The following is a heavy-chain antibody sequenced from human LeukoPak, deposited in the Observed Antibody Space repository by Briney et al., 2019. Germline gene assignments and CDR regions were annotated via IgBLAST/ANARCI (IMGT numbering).Heavy chain of an antibody. CDR2: ISGTSSLI. CDR3: AKASRLMYSRGWYRAHFDH. CDR1: GFTFSTYS. V-gene: IGHV3-48*01. J-gene: IGHJ4*01. Sequence: GGSLRLSCAASGFTFSTYSMDWVRQAPGKGLEWVSYISGTSSLIYYADSVKGRFTISRDNSKNTLYLQMNSLRAEDTAVYYCAKASRLMYSRGWYRAHFDHWGHGTLVTVSS. D-gene: IGHD6-19*01.